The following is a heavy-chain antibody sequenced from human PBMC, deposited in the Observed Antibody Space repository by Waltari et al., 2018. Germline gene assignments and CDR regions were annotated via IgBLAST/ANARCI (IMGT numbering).Heavy chain of an antibody. CDR1: GGSISGFY. V-gene: IGHV4-59*01. J-gene: IGHJ5*02. CDR3: ARLGGDRFGSLRHCGPASCTTWIDP. D-gene: IGHD2-2*01. Sequence: VLLEESGPGLVKPSETLSLTCTVSGGSISGFYWPWIRQPPGKGLEYIGYIFYTGNTNYHPSLKGRVIISVDTSRNQFSLKMRSLTAADTAVYYCARLGGDRFGSLRHCGPASCTTWIDPWGRGTLVTVSS. CDR2: IFYTGNT.